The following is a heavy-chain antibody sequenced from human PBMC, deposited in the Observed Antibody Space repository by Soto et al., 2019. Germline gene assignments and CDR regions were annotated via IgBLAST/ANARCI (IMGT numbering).Heavy chain of an antibody. CDR1: GGSISSSSYY. CDR2: IYYSGST. D-gene: IGHD3-22*01. V-gene: IGHV4-39*01. CDR3: ASPYYDSSGFSR. Sequence: PSETLSLTCTVSGGSISSSSYYWGWIRQPPGKGLEWIGSIYYSGSTYYNPSLKSRVTISVDTSKNQFSLKLSSVTAADTAVYYCASPYYDSSGFSRWGQRTLVIVSS. J-gene: IGHJ1*01.